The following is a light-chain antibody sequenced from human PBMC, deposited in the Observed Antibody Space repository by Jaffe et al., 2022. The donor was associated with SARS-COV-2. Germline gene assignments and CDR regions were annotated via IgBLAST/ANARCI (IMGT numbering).Light chain of an antibody. CDR3: QQYNTTPLT. CDR1: QSVLYSSNNKNY. J-gene: IGKJ4*01. V-gene: IGKV4-1*01. CDR2: WAS. Sequence: DIVMTQSPDSLAVSLGERATINCKSSQSVLYSSNNKNYLAWYQQKPGQPPKLLIYWASTRESGVPDRFSGSGSGTDFTLTISRLQAEDVALYYCQQYNTTPLTFGGGTKVEIK.